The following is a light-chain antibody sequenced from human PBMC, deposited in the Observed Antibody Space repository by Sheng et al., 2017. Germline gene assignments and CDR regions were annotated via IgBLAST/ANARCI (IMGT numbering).Light chain of an antibody. CDR3: QIWDHTINHAI. CDR2: DDT. V-gene: IGLV3-21*02. CDR1: NIGDKS. J-gene: IGLJ2*01. Sequence: SPVLTQTPSVSVAPGQTARMTCGGDNIGDKSVHWFQRKPGQAPILVVHDDTARPSGIPERFSGSFSGKMATLTISRVEAGDEADYYCQIWDHTINHAIFGGGTKLTVL.